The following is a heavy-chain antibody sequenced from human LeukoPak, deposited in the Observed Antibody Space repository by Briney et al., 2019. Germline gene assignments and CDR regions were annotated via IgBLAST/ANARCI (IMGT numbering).Heavy chain of an antibody. D-gene: IGHD6-19*01. CDR1: GFTFSSYA. CDR2: ISYDGSNK. J-gene: IGHJ6*03. V-gene: IGHV3-30*18. Sequence: GGSLRLSCAASGFTFSSYAMTWVRQAPGKGLEWVAVISYDGSNKYYADSVKGRFTISRDNSKNTLYLQMNSLRAEDTAVYFCAKDFRVAGLYYYYYMDVWGKGTTVTISS. CDR3: AKDFRVAGLYYYYYMDV.